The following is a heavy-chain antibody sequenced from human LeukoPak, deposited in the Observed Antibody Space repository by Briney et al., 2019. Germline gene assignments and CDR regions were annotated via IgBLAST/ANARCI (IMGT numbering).Heavy chain of an antibody. CDR3: ARLDSSWFQSHYFDY. V-gene: IGHV4-39*01. J-gene: IGHJ4*02. Sequence: SETLSLTCTVSGGSISSSSYYWGWIRQPPGKGLEWIGSIYYSGSTYYNPSLKSRVTISVDTSKNQFSLKLSSVIAADTAVYYCARLDSSWFQSHYFDYWGQGTLVTVSS. CDR1: GGSISSSSYY. CDR2: IYYSGST. D-gene: IGHD6-13*01.